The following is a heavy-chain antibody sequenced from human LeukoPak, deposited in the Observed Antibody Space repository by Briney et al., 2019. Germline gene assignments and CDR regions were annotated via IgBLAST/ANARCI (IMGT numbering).Heavy chain of an antibody. D-gene: IGHD3-22*01. CDR2: IYYSGST. Sequence: SETLSLTCTVSGGSISSYYWSWIRQPPGKGLEWIGYIYYSGSTNYNPSLKSRVTISVDTSKNQFSLKLSSVTAADTAVYYCARVPNYYDSSGYKIFDYWGQGTLVTVSS. CDR3: ARVPNYYDSSGYKIFDY. CDR1: GGSISSYY. V-gene: IGHV4-59*08. J-gene: IGHJ4*02.